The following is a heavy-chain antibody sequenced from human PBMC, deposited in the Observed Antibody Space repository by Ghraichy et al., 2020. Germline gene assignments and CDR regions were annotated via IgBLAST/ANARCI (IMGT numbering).Heavy chain of an antibody. CDR1: GFTFDDYA. Sequence: GGSLRLSCAASGFTFDDYAMHWVRQAPGKGLEWVSGISWNSGSIGYADSVKGRFTISRDNAKNSLYLQMNSLRAEDTALYYCAKDSSTSCYRRSGGCGFDPWGQGTLVTVSS. CDR2: ISWNSGSI. CDR3: AKDSSTSCYRRSGGCGFDP. J-gene: IGHJ5*02. V-gene: IGHV3-9*01. D-gene: IGHD2-2*02.